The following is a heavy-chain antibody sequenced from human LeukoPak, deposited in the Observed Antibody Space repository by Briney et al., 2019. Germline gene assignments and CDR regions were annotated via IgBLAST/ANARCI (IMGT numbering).Heavy chain of an antibody. CDR3: VKNGWLDY. V-gene: IGHV3-21*06. J-gene: IGHJ4*02. CDR1: GFTFSSQN. CDR2: NSTSSDST. D-gene: IGHD6-19*01. Sequence: GGSLRLSCAASGFTFSSQNMNWARQAPGKGLEWVAYNSTSSDSTKYADSVEGRFTISRDNAENSLYLLMNSLRVEDTAVYYCVKNGWLDYWGQGSLVTVSS.